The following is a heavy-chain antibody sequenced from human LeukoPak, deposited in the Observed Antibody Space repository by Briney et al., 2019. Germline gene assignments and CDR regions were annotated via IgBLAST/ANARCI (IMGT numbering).Heavy chain of an antibody. CDR1: GGSISSYY. Sequence: NPSETLSLTCTVSGGSISSYYWSWIRQPPGRGLAWIGYIYSSASTKYNPSLKSRVTISVDTSKNQFSLKLSSVTAADTAVYYCARGPYYYDSTDAFDIWGQGTMVTVSS. D-gene: IGHD3-22*01. CDR3: ARGPYYYDSTDAFDI. CDR2: IYSSAST. V-gene: IGHV4-59*01. J-gene: IGHJ3*02.